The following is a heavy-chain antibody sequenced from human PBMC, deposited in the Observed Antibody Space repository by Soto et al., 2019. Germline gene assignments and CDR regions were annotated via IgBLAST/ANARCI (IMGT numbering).Heavy chain of an antibody. Sequence: PSETLSLTCAVSGGSISSGGYSWSWIRQPPGKGLEWIGYIYHSGGTYYNPSLKSRVTISVDRSKNQFSLKLSSVTAADTAVYYCARVSYDSSGYYYYLDYWGQGTLVTVSS. CDR1: GGSISSGGYS. D-gene: IGHD3-22*01. CDR2: IYHSGGT. CDR3: ARVSYDSSGYYYYLDY. V-gene: IGHV4-30-2*01. J-gene: IGHJ4*02.